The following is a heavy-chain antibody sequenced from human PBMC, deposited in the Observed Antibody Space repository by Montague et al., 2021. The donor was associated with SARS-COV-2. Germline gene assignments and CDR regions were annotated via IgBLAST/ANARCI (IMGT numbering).Heavy chain of an antibody. V-gene: IGHV3-30*04. Sequence: SLRLSCAASGFPFSSYAMHWVRQAPGKGLEWVAVISYNGSNKYYVDSVKGRFSISRDNSKNTLYLQMNSLRAEDTAVYYCARQLIVFVPAAPGSPTHETYDYAMDVWGQGTTVTVSS. J-gene: IGHJ6*02. CDR2: ISYNGSNK. CDR1: GFPFSSYA. D-gene: IGHD2-2*01. CDR3: ARQLIVFVPAAPGSPTHETYDYAMDV.